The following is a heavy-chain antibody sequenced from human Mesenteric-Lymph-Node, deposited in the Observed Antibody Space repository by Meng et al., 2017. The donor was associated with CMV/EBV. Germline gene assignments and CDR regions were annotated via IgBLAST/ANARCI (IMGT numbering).Heavy chain of an antibody. CDR1: GFTFSGYW. V-gene: IGHV3-74*01. J-gene: IGHJ4*02. CDR3: AMATIFGVFDY. D-gene: IGHD3-3*01. CDR2: INSDGSSI. Sequence: GGSLRLSCAASGFTFSGYWMHWVRQAPGKGLVWVSRINSDGSSISYADYVKGRFTISRDNAKNSLYLQMNSLRAEDTAVYYCAMATIFGVFDYWGQGTLVTVS.